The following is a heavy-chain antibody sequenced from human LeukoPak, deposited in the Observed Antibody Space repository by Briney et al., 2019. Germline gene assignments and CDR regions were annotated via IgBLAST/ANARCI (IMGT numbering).Heavy chain of an antibody. D-gene: IGHD3-3*01. Sequence: PSETLSLTCTVSGGSISSYYWSWIRQPPGKGLEWIGYIYYSGSTNYNPSLKSRVTISVDTSKNQFSLKLSSVTAADTAVYYCARAKRPDYDFWSGYPSTHYYYYGMDVWGQGTTVTVSS. CDR3: ARAKRPDYDFWSGYPSTHYYYYGMDV. V-gene: IGHV4-59*01. CDR1: GGSISSYY. CDR2: IYYSGST. J-gene: IGHJ6*02.